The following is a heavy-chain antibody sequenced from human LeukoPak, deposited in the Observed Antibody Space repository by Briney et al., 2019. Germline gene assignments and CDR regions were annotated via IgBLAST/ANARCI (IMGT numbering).Heavy chain of an antibody. D-gene: IGHD3-22*01. Sequence: ASVKVSCKASGYTFTSNYIHWVRQAPGQGLEWMGMIYPRDGSTSYAQKFQGRVTMTRDTSTSTVYMELSSLRSEDTAVYYCARDREVVTHKTGADYWGQGTLVTVSS. CDR1: GYTFTSNY. CDR2: IYPRDGST. J-gene: IGHJ4*02. CDR3: ARDREVVTHKTGADY. V-gene: IGHV1-46*01.